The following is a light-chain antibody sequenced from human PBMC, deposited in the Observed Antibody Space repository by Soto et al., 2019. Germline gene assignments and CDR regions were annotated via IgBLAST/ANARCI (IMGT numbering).Light chain of an antibody. J-gene: IGLJ1*01. V-gene: IGLV2-14*01. CDR3: SSHGGSKPFYV. CDR2: EVS. Sequence: QSALTQPASVSGSPGQSITISCTGTSSDVGAYNFVSWYQQHPGTAPKLIIHEVSKRPSGVSNRFSGSKSGNTASLTISGLQAEDEADYYCSSHGGSKPFYVFGTGTKLTVL. CDR1: SSDVGAYNF.